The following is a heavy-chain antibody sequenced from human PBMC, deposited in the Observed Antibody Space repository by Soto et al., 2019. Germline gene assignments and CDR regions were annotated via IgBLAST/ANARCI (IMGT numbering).Heavy chain of an antibody. V-gene: IGHV3-23*01. CDR2: ISGSGGST. CDR3: AKELHTSSGWSQVIY. CDR1: GFHFSSYS. J-gene: IGHJ4*02. D-gene: IGHD6-19*01. Sequence: GGSLILSCAASGFHFSSYSMSWVRQAPGKGLEWVSAISGSGGSTYYADSVKGRFTISRDNSENTLYLQMNSLRAEDTAVYYCAKELHTSSGWSQVIYWGQGTLVTVSS.